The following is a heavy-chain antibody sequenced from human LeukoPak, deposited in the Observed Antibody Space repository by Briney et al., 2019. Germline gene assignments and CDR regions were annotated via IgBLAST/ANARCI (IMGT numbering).Heavy chain of an antibody. Sequence: SETLSLTCVAYGDSFNGYYWTWLRQPPDKGLEWVGEINHSGRASYNPSLRRRVTISIDTSENQSSLRLNSVTAADSGVYYCALSTTRVTTRTLDYWAQGTLVTVSS. CDR3: ALSTTRVTTRTLDY. D-gene: IGHD4-17*01. CDR2: INHSGRA. J-gene: IGHJ4*02. CDR1: GDSFNGYY. V-gene: IGHV4-34*01.